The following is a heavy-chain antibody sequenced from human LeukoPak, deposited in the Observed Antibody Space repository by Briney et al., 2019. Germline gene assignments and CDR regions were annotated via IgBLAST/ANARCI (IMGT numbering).Heavy chain of an antibody. CDR3: ARDRVVVVVAAIGDAFDI. CDR1: GYTFTSYG. Sequence: ASVKVSCKASGYTFTSYGISWVRQAPGQGLEWMGWISAYNGNTNYAQKLQGRVTMTADTSTSTAYMELRSLRSDDTAVYYCARDRVVVVVAAIGDAFDIWGQGTMVTVSS. J-gene: IGHJ3*02. V-gene: IGHV1-18*01. CDR2: ISAYNGNT. D-gene: IGHD2-15*01.